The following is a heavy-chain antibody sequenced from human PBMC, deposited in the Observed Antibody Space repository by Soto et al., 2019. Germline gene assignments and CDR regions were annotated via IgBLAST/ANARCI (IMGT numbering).Heavy chain of an antibody. CDR1: GYTLTSYY. Sequence: GASVKVSCKASGYTLTSYYMHWVRQAPGQGLEWMGIINPSGGSTSYAQKFQGRVTLTTDTSTNTGYMELRSLTSDDTAVYFCATEPIYYNDGSGYYPLGHWGQGTLVTVSS. D-gene: IGHD3-22*01. J-gene: IGHJ4*02. CDR2: INPSGGST. V-gene: IGHV1-46*01. CDR3: ATEPIYYNDGSGYYPLGH.